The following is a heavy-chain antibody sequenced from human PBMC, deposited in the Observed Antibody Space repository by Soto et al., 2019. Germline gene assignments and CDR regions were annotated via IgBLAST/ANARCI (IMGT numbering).Heavy chain of an antibody. CDR2: ISGSGGST. V-gene: IGHV3-23*01. J-gene: IGHJ4*02. CDR1: GFTFSSDA. CDR3: AILVVAARSQLDY. Sequence: GGSLRLSCAASGFTFSSDAMSWVRQAPGKGLEWVSAISGSGGSTYYADSVKGRFTISRDNSKDTLYLQMNSLRAEDTAVYYCAILVVAARSQLDYWGQGTLVTVSS. D-gene: IGHD2-15*01.